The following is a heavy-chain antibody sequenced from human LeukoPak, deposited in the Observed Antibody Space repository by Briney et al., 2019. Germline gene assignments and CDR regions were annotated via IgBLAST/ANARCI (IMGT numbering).Heavy chain of an antibody. Sequence: GGSLRLSCAASGFTFSSYAMSWVRQAPGKGLEWVSAISGSGGSTYYADSVKGRFTISRDNSKNTLYLQMNSLRAEDTAVYYCANMNYGSGSYHLDYWGQGTLVTVSS. J-gene: IGHJ4*02. D-gene: IGHD3-10*01. CDR1: GFTFSSYA. V-gene: IGHV3-23*01. CDR3: ANMNYGSGSYHLDY. CDR2: ISGSGGST.